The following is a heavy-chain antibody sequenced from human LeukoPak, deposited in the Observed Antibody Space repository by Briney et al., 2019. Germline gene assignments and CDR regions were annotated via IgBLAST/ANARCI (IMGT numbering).Heavy chain of an antibody. CDR2: TSSDGNIK. V-gene: IGHV3-30-3*01. J-gene: IGHJ4*02. Sequence: GSLRLSCAASGFTFSSYAMHWVRQAPGKGLEWVAVTSSDGNIKYYADSVKGRFTISRDNSKNTLYLQMNSLRGEDTGVYYCARDPVPATARHFDYWGQGTLVTVSS. CDR3: ARDPVPATARHFDY. D-gene: IGHD1-1*01. CDR1: GFTFSSYA.